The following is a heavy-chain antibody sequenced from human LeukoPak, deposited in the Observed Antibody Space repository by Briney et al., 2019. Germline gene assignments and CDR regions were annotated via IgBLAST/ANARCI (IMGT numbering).Heavy chain of an antibody. CDR2: IYYSGST. V-gene: IGHV4-61*08. CDR1: GGSISSGGYY. Sequence: PSETLSLTCTVSGGSISSGGYYWSWIRQHPGKGLEWIGYIYYSGSTNYNPSLKSRVTISVDTSKNQFSLKLSSVTAADTAVYYCARDNPSGWYAPGGYGMDVWGQGTTVTVSS. J-gene: IGHJ6*02. D-gene: IGHD6-19*01. CDR3: ARDNPSGWYAPGGYGMDV.